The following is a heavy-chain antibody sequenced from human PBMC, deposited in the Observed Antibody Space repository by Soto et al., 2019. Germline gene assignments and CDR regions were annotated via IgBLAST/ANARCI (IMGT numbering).Heavy chain of an antibody. V-gene: IGHV3-13*01. CDR2: IGTAGDT. Sequence: GGSLRLSCAASGFTFSSYDMHWVRQATGKGLEWVSAIGTAGDTYYPGSVKGRFTISRENAKNSLYLQMNSLRAEDTAVYYCARDGPLGATSRPSYGMDVWGQGTTVTVSS. CDR1: GFTFSSYD. D-gene: IGHD1-26*01. J-gene: IGHJ6*02. CDR3: ARDGPLGATSRPSYGMDV.